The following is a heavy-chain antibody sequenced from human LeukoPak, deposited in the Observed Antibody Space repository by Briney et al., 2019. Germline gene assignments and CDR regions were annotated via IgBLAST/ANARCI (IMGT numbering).Heavy chain of an antibody. J-gene: IGHJ4*02. D-gene: IGHD5-18*01. CDR1: GYSISSGYY. Sequence: SETLSLTCTVSGYSISSGYYWGWIRQPPGKGLEWIGSIYHSGSTYYNPSLKSRVTISVDTSKNQFSLKLSSVTAADTALYYCAKDHGYSYGLFDYWGQGTLVTVSS. CDR3: AKDHGYSYGLFDY. V-gene: IGHV4-38-2*02. CDR2: IYHSGST.